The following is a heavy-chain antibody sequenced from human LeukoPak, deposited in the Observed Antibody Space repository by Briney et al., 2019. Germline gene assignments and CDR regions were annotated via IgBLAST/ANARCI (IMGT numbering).Heavy chain of an antibody. CDR3: ARRRYGSHFDY. Sequence: GESLQISCKGSGYSFTNYWIGWVRPMPGKGLEWMGIIYPGDSDTRYSPSFQGQVTISADKSISTAYLQWSSLKASDSAMYYCARRRYGSHFDYWGQGTLVTVSS. CDR1: GYSFTNYW. D-gene: IGHD1-26*01. J-gene: IGHJ4*02. CDR2: IYPGDSDT. V-gene: IGHV5-51*01.